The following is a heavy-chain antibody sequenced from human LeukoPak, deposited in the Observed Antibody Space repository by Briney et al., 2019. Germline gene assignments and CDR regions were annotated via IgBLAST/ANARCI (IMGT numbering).Heavy chain of an antibody. D-gene: IGHD6-19*01. J-gene: IGHJ4*02. CDR1: GFTFSSYA. CDR3: ARDPWADIAVAGRLDY. Sequence: GRSLRLSCAASGFTFSSYATHWVRQAPGKGLEWVAVISYDGSNKYYADSVKGRFTISRDNSKNTLYLQMNSLRAEDTAVYYCARDPWADIAVAGRLDYWGQGTLVTVSS. CDR2: ISYDGSNK. V-gene: IGHV3-30*04.